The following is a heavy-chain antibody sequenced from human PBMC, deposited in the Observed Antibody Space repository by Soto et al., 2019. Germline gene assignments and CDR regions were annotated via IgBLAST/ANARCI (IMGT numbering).Heavy chain of an antibody. Sequence: SVQVSCKASVLTFTSSGVQWVRQARGQRVEWIGWIVVGSGNTNYAQKLQERVTITRDMSTSTAYMELSSLRCEDTAVYYCAAENILDAFDIWGQGTMVTVSS. CDR1: VLTFTSSG. V-gene: IGHV1-58*01. CDR3: AAENILDAFDI. CDR2: IVVGSGNT. J-gene: IGHJ3*02.